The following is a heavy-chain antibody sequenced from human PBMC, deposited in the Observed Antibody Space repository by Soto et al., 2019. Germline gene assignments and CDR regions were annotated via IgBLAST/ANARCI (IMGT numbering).Heavy chain of an antibody. J-gene: IGHJ6*02. CDR2: IYYSGST. Sequence: SETLSLTCTVSGGSISSGDYYWSWIRQPPGKGLEWIGYIYYSGSTYYNPSLKSRVTISVDTSKNQFSLKLSSVTAADTAVYYCARSWGLWFGELLPKAYYGMDVWGQGTTVTVSS. D-gene: IGHD3-10*01. CDR1: GGSISSGDYY. CDR3: ARSWGLWFGELLPKAYYGMDV. V-gene: IGHV4-30-4*01.